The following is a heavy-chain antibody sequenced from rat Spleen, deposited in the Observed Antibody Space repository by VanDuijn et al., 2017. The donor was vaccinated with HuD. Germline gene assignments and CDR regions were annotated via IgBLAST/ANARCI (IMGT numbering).Heavy chain of an antibody. Sequence: EVQLVESGGGLVQPGRSLKLSCAASGFTFTNYGVAWVRQAPKKGLEWVATIIYDASRTYYRDSVKGRFTGSRDNAKSTLYLQMDSLRAEDTATYYCARPTYYGYNYFDCWGQGVMVTVSS. V-gene: IGHV5-29*01. CDR3: ARPTYYGYNYFDC. D-gene: IGHD1-9*01. J-gene: IGHJ2*01. CDR1: GFTFTNYG. CDR2: IIYDASRT.